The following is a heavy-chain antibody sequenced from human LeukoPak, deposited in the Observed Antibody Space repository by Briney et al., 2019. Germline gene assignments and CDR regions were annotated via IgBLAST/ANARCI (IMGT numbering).Heavy chain of an antibody. D-gene: IGHD6-13*01. Sequence: SGTLSLTCAVSGGSISSSSYYWGWIRQPPGKGLEWIGNIYYSGSTYYNPSLKSRVTISEDTSKNQFSLKLSSVTAADTAVYYCARRSSSWYSKIDSWGQGTLVTVSS. V-gene: IGHV4-39*01. J-gene: IGHJ4*02. CDR3: ARRSSSWYSKIDS. CDR2: IYYSGST. CDR1: GGSISSSSYY.